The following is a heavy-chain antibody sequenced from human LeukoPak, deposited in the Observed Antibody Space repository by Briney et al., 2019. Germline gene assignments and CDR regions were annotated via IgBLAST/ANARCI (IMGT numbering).Heavy chain of an antibody. CDR2: ISYDGSNK. V-gene: IGHV3-30*03. CDR3: ARVFPSLGFGELHYYFDY. D-gene: IGHD3-10*01. J-gene: IGHJ4*02. CDR1: GFTFSSYG. Sequence: GGSLRLSCAASGFTFSSYGMHWVRQAPGKGLEWVAVISYDGSNKYYADSVKGRFTISRDNSKNTLYLQMNSLRAEDTAVYYCARVFPSLGFGELHYYFDYWGQGTLVTVSS.